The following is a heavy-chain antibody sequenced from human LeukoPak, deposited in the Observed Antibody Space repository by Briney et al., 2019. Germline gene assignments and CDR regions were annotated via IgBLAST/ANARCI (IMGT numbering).Heavy chain of an antibody. V-gene: IGHV1-18*01. Sequence: ASVKVSCKASGYTFTSYDISWVRQAPGQGLEWMGWISAYNGNTNYAQKLQGRVTMTTDTSTSTAYMELRSLRSDDTAVYYCASNIDYGYYVAFDYWGQGTLVTVSS. D-gene: IGHD4-17*01. CDR1: GYTFTSYD. CDR3: ASNIDYGYYVAFDY. J-gene: IGHJ4*02. CDR2: ISAYNGNT.